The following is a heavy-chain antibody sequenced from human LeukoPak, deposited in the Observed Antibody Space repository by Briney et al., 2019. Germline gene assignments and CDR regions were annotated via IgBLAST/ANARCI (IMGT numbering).Heavy chain of an antibody. J-gene: IGHJ3*02. V-gene: IGHV1-46*01. CDR3: ARRQTTTDAYGI. CDR2: INPSGGST. Sequence: ASVKVSCKASGYTFTGYYMHWVRQAPGQGLEWMGIINPSGGSTSYAQKFQGRVTMTRDTSTSTVYMELSSLRSEDTAVYYCARRQTTTDAYGIWGQGTMVTVSS. CDR1: GYTFTGYY. D-gene: IGHD1-1*01.